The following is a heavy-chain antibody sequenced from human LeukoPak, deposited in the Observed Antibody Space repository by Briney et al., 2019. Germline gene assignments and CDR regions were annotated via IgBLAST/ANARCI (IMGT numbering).Heavy chain of an antibody. CDR2: MNPNSGNT. J-gene: IGHJ5*02. Sequence: ASVKVSYKASGYTFTSYDINWVRQATGQGLEWMGWMNPNSGNTGYAQKFQGRVTITRNTSISTAYMELSSLRSEDTAVYYCARASGSYEWFDPWGQGTLVTVSS. CDR3: ARASGSYEWFDP. D-gene: IGHD1-26*01. V-gene: IGHV1-8*03. CDR1: GYTFTSYD.